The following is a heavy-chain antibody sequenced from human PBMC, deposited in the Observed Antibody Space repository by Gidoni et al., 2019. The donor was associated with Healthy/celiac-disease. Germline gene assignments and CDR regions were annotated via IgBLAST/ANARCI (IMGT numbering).Heavy chain of an antibody. Sequence: QVQLPQWGAGLLQPSETLSLTCAVYGGSFSGYYWSWIRQPPGKGLEWIGEINHSGSTNYNPSLKSRVTISVDTSKNQFSLKLSSVTAADTAVYYCARGRGVAAGSLILRYWGQGTLVTVSS. CDR2: INHSGST. D-gene: IGHD6-13*01. J-gene: IGHJ4*02. CDR3: ARGRGVAAGSLILRY. CDR1: GGSFSGYY. V-gene: IGHV4-34*01.